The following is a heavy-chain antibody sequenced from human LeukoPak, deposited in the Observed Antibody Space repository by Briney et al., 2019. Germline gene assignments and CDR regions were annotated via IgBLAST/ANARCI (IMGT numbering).Heavy chain of an antibody. CDR3: ARFYYDSTPSAFDI. V-gene: IGHV1-8*01. CDR2: MNPNSGNT. J-gene: IGHJ3*02. D-gene: IGHD3-22*01. Sequence: GASVKVSCKASGYTFTSYDINWVRQATGQGLEWMGWMNPNSGNTGYAQKLQGRVTMTRNTSISTAYMELSSLRSEDTAVYYCARFYYDSTPSAFDIWGQGTMVTVSS. CDR1: GYTFTSYD.